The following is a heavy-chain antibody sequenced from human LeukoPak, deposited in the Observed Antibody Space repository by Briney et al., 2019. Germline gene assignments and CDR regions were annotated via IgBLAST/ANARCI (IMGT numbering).Heavy chain of an antibody. J-gene: IGHJ4*02. Sequence: PSQTLSLTCAVSGGSISSGGYYWSWIRQPPGKGLEWIGYIYHSGSTYYNPSLKSRVTISVDRSKNQFSLKLSSVTAADTAVYYCARSGFGGIDYWGQGTLVTVSS. V-gene: IGHV4-30-2*01. CDR2: IYHSGST. D-gene: IGHD1-26*01. CDR1: GGSISSGGYY. CDR3: ARSGFGGIDY.